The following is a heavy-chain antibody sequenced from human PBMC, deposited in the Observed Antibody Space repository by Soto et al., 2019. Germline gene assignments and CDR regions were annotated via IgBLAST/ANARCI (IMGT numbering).Heavy chain of an antibody. CDR1: GFSLSSNQVG. CDR3: AHRREVAAVFDY. CDR2: IYWDDDK. Sequence: SGPTLVNPTQTLTLTCTFSGFSLSSNQVGVAWIRQPPGKALEWLALIYWDDDKRYSPSLKSRLTITKDNSKNKVVLTMTNMDPVDTATYFCAHRREVAAVFDYWGQGTLVTVSS. V-gene: IGHV2-5*02. J-gene: IGHJ4*02. D-gene: IGHD6-19*01.